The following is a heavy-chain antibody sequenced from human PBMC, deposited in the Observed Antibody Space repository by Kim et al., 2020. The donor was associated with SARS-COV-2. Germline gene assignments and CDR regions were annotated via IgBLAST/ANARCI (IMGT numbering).Heavy chain of an antibody. J-gene: IGHJ3*02. V-gene: IGHV3-9*01. CDR1: GFTFDDYA. Sequence: GGSLRLSCAASGFTFDDYAMHWVRQAPGKGLEWVSGISWNSGSIGYADSVKGRFTISRDNAKNSLYLQMNSLRAEDTALYYCAKSRRMATSPDYAFDIWGQGTMVTVSS. D-gene: IGHD5-12*01. CDR2: ISWNSGSI. CDR3: AKSRRMATSPDYAFDI.